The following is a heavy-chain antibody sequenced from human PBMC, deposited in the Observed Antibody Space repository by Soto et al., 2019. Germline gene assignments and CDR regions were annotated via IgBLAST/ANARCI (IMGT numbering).Heavy chain of an antibody. CDR3: ARTVGVAGKRKIYYYYMDV. Sequence: SETLSLTCTVSGGSISSYYWSWIRQPPGKGLEWIGYIYYSGSTNYNPSLKSRVTISVDTSKNQFSLKLSSVTAADTAVYYCARTVGVAGKRKIYYYYMDVWGKGTTVTVSS. CDR1: GGSISSYY. V-gene: IGHV4-59*01. CDR2: IYYSGST. D-gene: IGHD6-19*01. J-gene: IGHJ6*03.